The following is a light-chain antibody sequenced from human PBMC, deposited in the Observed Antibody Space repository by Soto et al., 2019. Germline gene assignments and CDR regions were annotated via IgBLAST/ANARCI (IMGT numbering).Light chain of an antibody. CDR3: HQYNNWPYT. Sequence: EIVITQAPATLSVSPGERATLSCRASQSVSSNLAWYQQRPGQAPRLLIYGASTRATGIPARFSGSGSGTEFTLTISSLQSEDFAVYYCHQYNNWPYTFGQGTKLEIK. J-gene: IGKJ2*01. CDR1: QSVSSN. CDR2: GAS. V-gene: IGKV3-15*01.